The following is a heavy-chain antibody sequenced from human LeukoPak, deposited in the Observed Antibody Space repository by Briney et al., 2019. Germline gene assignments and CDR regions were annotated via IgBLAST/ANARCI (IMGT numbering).Heavy chain of an antibody. J-gene: IGHJ2*01. CDR1: GGSLSRNDYY. CDR2: NYYSGTT. Sequence: SETLSLTCTVSGGSLSRNDYYCDWIRQPPGKVLEWIGSNYYSGTTYYNPSLRSRITIAVDTSKNQFSLKLSSVTAADKAVYYCARRIPGPTWYFDLWGRGTLVTVSS. CDR3: ARRIPGPTWYFDL. D-gene: IGHD2-2*02. V-gene: IGHV4-39*01.